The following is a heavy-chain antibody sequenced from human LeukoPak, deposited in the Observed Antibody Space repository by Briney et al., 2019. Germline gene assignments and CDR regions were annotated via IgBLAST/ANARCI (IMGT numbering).Heavy chain of an antibody. D-gene: IGHD5-24*01. CDR3: ASASDPWLQLT. Sequence: GGPLRLACTASGFTFSNYWKIGVRQAPGKGVEGLGNIKQDESEKRYADSVRGRFSISRDNSQTSLYLQMNSLRAEDTAVYYCASASDPWLQLTWGQGTLVTVSS. CDR1: GFTFSNYW. V-gene: IGHV3-7*05. CDR2: IKQDESEK. J-gene: IGHJ5*02.